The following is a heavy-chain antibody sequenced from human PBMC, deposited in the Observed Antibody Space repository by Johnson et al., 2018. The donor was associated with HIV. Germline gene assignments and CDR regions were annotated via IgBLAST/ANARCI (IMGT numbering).Heavy chain of an antibody. Sequence: EVQLVESGGGLVQPGESLRLSCAASGFTFSSYTMSWVRQAPGKGLELVSRIRGSGGSIFYADSVKGRFTISRDNAKNSLYLQMNSLRAEDTAVYYCAREATGTTNAFYMWGQGTMVTVSS. CDR3: AREATGTTNAFYM. J-gene: IGHJ3*02. D-gene: IGHD1-7*01. CDR2: IRGSGGSI. CDR1: GFTFSSYT. V-gene: IGHV3-23*04.